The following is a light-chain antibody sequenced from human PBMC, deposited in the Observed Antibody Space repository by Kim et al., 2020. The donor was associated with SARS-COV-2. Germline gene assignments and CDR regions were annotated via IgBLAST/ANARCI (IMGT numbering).Light chain of an antibody. Sequence: LGQTVMITCQGATFRSYHATSYKQKPGPAPIIVIYDTNKWPSGLPDRFSGSGVGTTASLTISGAQAEDEGDYYCSSRDNSGNHLVFGGGTQLTVL. J-gene: IGLJ3*02. V-gene: IGLV3-19*01. CDR1: TFRSYH. CDR3: SSRDNSGNHLV. CDR2: DTN.